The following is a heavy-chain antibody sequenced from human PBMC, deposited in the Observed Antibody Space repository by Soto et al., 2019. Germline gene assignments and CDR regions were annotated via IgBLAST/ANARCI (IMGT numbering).Heavy chain of an antibody. D-gene: IGHD1-20*01. CDR1: GFNVGAFA. J-gene: IGHJ4*02. V-gene: IGHV3-23*01. Sequence: VGSLRLSCAASGFNVGAFAVNWVRQAPGKELEWVSGISVSDAFIYYADSVRGRFSISRDASENILYLQMNSLRVDDTALYYCTRETVAGITGLDYWGPGTLVTVSS. CDR2: ISVSDAFI. CDR3: TRETVAGITGLDY.